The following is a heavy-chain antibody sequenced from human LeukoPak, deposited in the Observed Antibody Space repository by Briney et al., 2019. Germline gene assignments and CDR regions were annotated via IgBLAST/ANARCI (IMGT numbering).Heavy chain of an antibody. CDR3: ARSEPTVTTGYAFDI. J-gene: IGHJ3*02. CDR2: IYHSGST. Sequence: SETLSLTCAVSGGSISSSNWWSWVRQPPGKGLEWSGEIYHSGSTNYNPSLKSRVTISVDKSKNQFSLKLSSVTAADTAVYYCARSEPTVTTGYAFDIWGQGTMVTVSS. CDR1: GGSISSSNW. V-gene: IGHV4-4*02. D-gene: IGHD4-17*01.